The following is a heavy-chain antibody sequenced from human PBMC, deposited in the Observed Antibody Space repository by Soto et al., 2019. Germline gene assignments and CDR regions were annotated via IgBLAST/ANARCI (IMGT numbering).Heavy chain of an antibody. V-gene: IGHV5-51*01. D-gene: IGHD2-2*01. CDR1: GFTFTSYW. Sequence: YLKLSCKGSGFTFTSYWIAWVRQMPGKGLEWMGIIYPGDSDSPYSPSFQGQVTISADKSINTAYLHWSSLKASDTAIYYCAKHEGYCSTTTCSNFDYWGQGTLVTVSS. CDR3: AKHEGYCSTTTCSNFDY. J-gene: IGHJ4*02. CDR2: IYPGDSDS.